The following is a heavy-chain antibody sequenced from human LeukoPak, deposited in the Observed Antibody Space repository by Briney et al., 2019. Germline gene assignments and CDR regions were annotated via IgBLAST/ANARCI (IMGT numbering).Heavy chain of an antibody. CDR1: GYTLTELS. D-gene: IGHD1-26*01. Sequence: ASVKVSCKVSGYTLTELSMHWVRQAPGKGLEWMGGFDPEDGETIYAQKFQGRVTMTEDTSTDTAYIELSSLRSEDTAVYYCATIAQYSGSLNWFDPWGQGTLVTVSS. CDR3: ATIAQYSGSLNWFDP. J-gene: IGHJ5*02. V-gene: IGHV1-24*01. CDR2: FDPEDGET.